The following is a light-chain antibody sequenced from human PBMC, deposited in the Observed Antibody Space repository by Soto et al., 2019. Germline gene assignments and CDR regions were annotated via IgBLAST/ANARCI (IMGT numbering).Light chain of an antibody. J-gene: IGKJ4*01. CDR1: QSVSSSY. V-gene: IGKV3-20*01. CDR2: GAS. CDR3: QQYGASRLT. Sequence: VLTQSPATLSVSPGERATLSCRASQSVSSSYLAWYQQRPGQAPRLLIHGASTRATGIPDRFSGSGSGTDFTLTISRLEPEDFAVYYCQQYGASRLTFGGGTKVDIK.